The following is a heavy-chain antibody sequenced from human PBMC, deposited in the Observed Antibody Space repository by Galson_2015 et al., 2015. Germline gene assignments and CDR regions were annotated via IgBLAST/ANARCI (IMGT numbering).Heavy chain of an antibody. D-gene: IGHD2-2*01. CDR1: GFTFSSYE. CDR2: ISSSGSTI. V-gene: IGHV3-48*03. Sequence: SLRLSCAASGFTFSSYEMNWVRQAPGKGLEWVSYISSSGSTIYYADSVKCRFTIFRDNAKNSLYLQMNSLRAEDTAVYYCARDAVVVPAADSDAFDIWGQGTMVTVSS. J-gene: IGHJ3*02. CDR3: ARDAVVVPAADSDAFDI.